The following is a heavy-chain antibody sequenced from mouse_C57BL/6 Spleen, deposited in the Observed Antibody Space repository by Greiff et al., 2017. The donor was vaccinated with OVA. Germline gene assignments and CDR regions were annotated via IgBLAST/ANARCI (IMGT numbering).Heavy chain of an antibody. Sequence: EVKLVESEGGLVQPGSSMKLSCTASGFTFSDYYMAWVRQVPEKGLEWVANINYDGSSTYYLDSLKSRFIISRDNAKNILYLQMSSLKSEDTATYYCSRDGTAQALDYWGRGTTLTVSS. CDR1: GFTFSDYY. V-gene: IGHV5-16*01. J-gene: IGHJ2*01. CDR2: INYDGSST. D-gene: IGHD3-2*02. CDR3: SRDGTAQALDY.